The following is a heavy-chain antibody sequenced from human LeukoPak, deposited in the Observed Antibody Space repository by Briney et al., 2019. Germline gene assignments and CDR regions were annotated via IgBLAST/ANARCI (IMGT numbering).Heavy chain of an antibody. Sequence: GGSLRLSCAASGFTFSSYAMHWVRQAPGKGLEWVAVISYDGSNKYYADSVKGRFTISRDNSKNTLYLQMNSLRAEDTAVYYCARGAASFDYWGQGTLVTVSS. D-gene: IGHD2-15*01. J-gene: IGHJ4*02. CDR1: GFTFSSYA. V-gene: IGHV3-30-3*01. CDR2: ISYDGSNK. CDR3: ARGAASFDY.